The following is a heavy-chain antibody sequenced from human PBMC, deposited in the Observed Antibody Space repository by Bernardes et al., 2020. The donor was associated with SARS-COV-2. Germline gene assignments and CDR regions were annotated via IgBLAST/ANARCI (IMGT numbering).Heavy chain of an antibody. D-gene: IGHD3-10*01. CDR3: ATSSGDGMDV. CDR1: GFTFDDYA. CDR2: ISWNSGSI. V-gene: IGHV3-9*01. Sequence: RLSCAASGFTFDDYAMHWVRQAPGKGLEWVSGISWNSGSIGYADSVKGRFTISRDNAKNSLYLQMNSLRAEDTALYYCATSSGDGMDVWGQGTTVTVSS. J-gene: IGHJ6*02.